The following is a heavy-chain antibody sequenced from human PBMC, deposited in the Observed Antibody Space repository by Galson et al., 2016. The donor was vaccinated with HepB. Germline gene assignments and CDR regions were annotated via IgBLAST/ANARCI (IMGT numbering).Heavy chain of an antibody. CDR1: GFTFTTYD. CDR2: INGGGDWA. J-gene: IGHJ4*02. V-gene: IGHV3-23*01. CDR3: AKRAGGFGEGQFDH. Sequence: SLRLSCAVSGFTFTTYDMSWVRQAPGKGLEWVSTINGGGDWALYADSVSGRFITSKDISRNTLYLQMNSLRAEDTAIYYCAKRAGGFGEGQFDHWGPGTLVSVSS. D-gene: IGHD3-10*01.